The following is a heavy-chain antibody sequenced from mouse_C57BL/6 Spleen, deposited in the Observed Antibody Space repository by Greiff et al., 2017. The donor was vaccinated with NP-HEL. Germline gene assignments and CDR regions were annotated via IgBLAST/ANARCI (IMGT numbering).Heavy chain of an antibody. CDR3: ARFWDGGFAY. CDR1: GYTFTSYW. D-gene: IGHD4-1*01. V-gene: IGHV1-69*01. J-gene: IGHJ3*01. CDR2: IDPSDSYT. Sequence: VQLQQPGAELVMPGASVKLSCKASGYTFTSYWMHWVKQRPGQGLEWIGEIDPSDSYTNYTQKFKGKSTLTVEKSSSTAYMQLSSLTSEDSAVYYCARFWDGGFAYWGQGTLVTVSA.